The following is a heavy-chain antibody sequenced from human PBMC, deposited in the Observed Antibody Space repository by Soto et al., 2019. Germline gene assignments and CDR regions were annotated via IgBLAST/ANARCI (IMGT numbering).Heavy chain of an antibody. CDR2: IIPILGID. Sequence: QVQLVQSGAEVKKPGYSVKVSCKASGGTFSSYTISWVRQAPGQGLEWMGRIIPILGIDNYAQKFQGRVTITADQSTSTAYMELSSLRSEDTAVYYCARDDAHYYDCWSGYHGFFDYWGQGTLVTVSS. CDR3: ARDDAHYYDCWSGYHGFFDY. J-gene: IGHJ4*02. D-gene: IGHD3-3*01. V-gene: IGHV1-69*08. CDR1: GGTFSSYT.